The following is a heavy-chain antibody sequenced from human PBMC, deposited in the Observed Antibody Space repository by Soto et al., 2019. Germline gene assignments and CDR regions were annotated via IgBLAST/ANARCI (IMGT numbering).Heavy chain of an antibody. V-gene: IGHV1-2*02. CDR1: GYTFSDYY. CDR3: ARKHSLDYIRWGLDP. J-gene: IGHJ5*02. D-gene: IGHD4-4*01. CDR2: INPKSDDT. Sequence: GASVKVSCKASGYTFSDYYIHWVRRAPGQGLEWMGRINPKSDDTNYAQKFQGRVTMTRDTSIDTAYLELTGLTSDDTAIYYCARKHSLDYIRWGLDPWGQGTLVTVSS.